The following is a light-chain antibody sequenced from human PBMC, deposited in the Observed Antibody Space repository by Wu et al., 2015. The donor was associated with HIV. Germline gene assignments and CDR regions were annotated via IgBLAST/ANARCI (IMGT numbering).Light chain of an antibody. CDR3: HQYKSYSGS. Sequence: DIQMTQSPSTLSASVGDRVTITCRASQSISNWLAWYQQKPGKAPKLLIYKASALETGVPSRFSGSGSVTEFTLTISSLQPDDSATYYCHQYKSYSGSFGRGDQAGDQT. CDR1: QSISNW. J-gene: IGKJ2*04. V-gene: IGKV1-5*03. CDR2: KAS.